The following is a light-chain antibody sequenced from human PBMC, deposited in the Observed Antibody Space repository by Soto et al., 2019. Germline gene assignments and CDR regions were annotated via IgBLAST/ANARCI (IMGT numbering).Light chain of an antibody. CDR3: QSYANSRSGSWI. V-gene: IGLV1-40*01. J-gene: IGLJ2*01. Sequence: QAVVTQPPSVSGAPELRVTISCTGNSANIGAGYDVHWYQQLPGTAPKLLIYGDNNRPSGVPDRFSGSKSGTSASLAITGLQAEDEADYYCQSYANSRSGSWIFGGGTKLTVL. CDR2: GDN. CDR1: SANIGAGYD.